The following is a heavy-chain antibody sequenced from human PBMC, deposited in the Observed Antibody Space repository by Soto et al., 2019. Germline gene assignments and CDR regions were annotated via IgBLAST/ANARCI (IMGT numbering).Heavy chain of an antibody. CDR3: AHAYGGRSLY. D-gene: IGHD1-26*01. Sequence: QITLKESGPTLVKPTQTLTLTCTFSGFSLTTDRVGVGWIRQPPGEALEWLAVIYWDDSKTYRPSLESRLTITKDTSKNQVALTMTNMDSVDTATYYCAHAYGGRSLYWGQGTPVTDSS. CDR1: GFSLTTDRVG. J-gene: IGHJ4*02. CDR2: IYWDDSK. V-gene: IGHV2-5*02.